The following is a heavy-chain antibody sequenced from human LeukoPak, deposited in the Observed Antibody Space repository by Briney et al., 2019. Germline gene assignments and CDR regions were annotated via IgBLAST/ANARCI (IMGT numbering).Heavy chain of an antibody. CDR2: IYYSGST. J-gene: IGHJ5*02. CDR3: ARYGDSAWFDP. D-gene: IGHD4-17*01. Sequence: SETLSLTCTVSGGSISSGDYYWSWIRQPPGKGLEWIGYIYYSGSTYYNPSLKSRVTISVDTSKNQFSLKLSSVTAADTAVYYCARYGDSAWFDPWGQGTLATVSS. CDR1: GGSISSGDYY. V-gene: IGHV4-30-4*01.